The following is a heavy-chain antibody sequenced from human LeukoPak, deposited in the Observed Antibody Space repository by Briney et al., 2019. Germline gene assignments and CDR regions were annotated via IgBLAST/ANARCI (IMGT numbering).Heavy chain of an antibody. CDR1: GYTFTSYG. V-gene: IGHV1-18*01. CDR3: ARVVEDIAAAVYYFDY. CDR2: ISAYNGNT. Sequence: GASVTVSCKASGYTFTSYGISWVRQAPGQGLEWMGWISAYNGNTNYAQKLQGRVTMTTDTSTSTAYMELRSLRSDDTAVYYCARVVEDIAAAVYYFDYWGQGTLVTVSS. D-gene: IGHD6-13*01. J-gene: IGHJ4*02.